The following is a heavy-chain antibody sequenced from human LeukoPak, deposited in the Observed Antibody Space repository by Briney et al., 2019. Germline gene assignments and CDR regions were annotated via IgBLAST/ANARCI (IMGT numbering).Heavy chain of an antibody. V-gene: IGHV4-59*11. Sequence: SETLSLTCTVSGGSTSRHYWSWIRQPPGKELEWIGCIYNSGSTRYNPSLTSRVTISEDTSKNQFSLRLNSVTAADTAVYFCARASAGAIFYYGMDVWGQGTTVTVSS. J-gene: IGHJ6*02. CDR3: ARASAGAIFYYGMDV. CDR1: GGSTSRHY. D-gene: IGHD3-9*01. CDR2: IYNSGST.